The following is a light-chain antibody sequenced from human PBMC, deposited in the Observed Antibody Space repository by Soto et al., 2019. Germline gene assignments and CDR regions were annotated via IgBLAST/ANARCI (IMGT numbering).Light chain of an antibody. V-gene: IGKV1-39*01. J-gene: IGKJ3*01. CDR2: SAT. Sequence: DIQMTQSPSSLSASVGDRVTITCRANQTIYQELNWYHQKPGKAPRLLISSATALQRGVPSRFSGSGSGTEFALIISSLLPEDFGTYYCQQSFTSIFTFGPGTKVDV. CDR1: QTIYQE. CDR3: QQSFTSIFT.